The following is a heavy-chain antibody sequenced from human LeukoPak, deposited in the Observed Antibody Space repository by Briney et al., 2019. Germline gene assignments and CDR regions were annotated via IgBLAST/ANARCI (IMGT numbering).Heavy chain of an antibody. CDR2: IYYSGST. CDR1: GGSISSGGYY. V-gene: IGHV4-30-4*08. Sequence: PSETLSLTCTVSGGSISSGGYYWSWIRQPPGKGLEWIGYIYYSGSTYYNPSLKSRVTISVDTSKNPFSLKLSSVTAADTAVYYCARDHCSGGSCYGSDAFDIWGQGTMVTVSS. D-gene: IGHD2-15*01. J-gene: IGHJ3*02. CDR3: ARDHCSGGSCYGSDAFDI.